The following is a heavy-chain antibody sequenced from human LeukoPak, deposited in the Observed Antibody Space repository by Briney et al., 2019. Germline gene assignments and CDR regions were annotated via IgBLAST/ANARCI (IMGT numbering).Heavy chain of an antibody. V-gene: IGHV1-8*01. Sequence: ASVKVSCKASGYTFTSYDINWVRQATGQGLEWMGWMNPNSGNTGYAQKFQGRVTMTRNTSISTAYMELSSLRSEDTAVYYCARSSTVVTPFDYWGQGTLVTVSS. D-gene: IGHD4-23*01. CDR1: GYTFTSYD. CDR2: MNPNSGNT. J-gene: IGHJ4*02. CDR3: ARSSTVVTPFDY.